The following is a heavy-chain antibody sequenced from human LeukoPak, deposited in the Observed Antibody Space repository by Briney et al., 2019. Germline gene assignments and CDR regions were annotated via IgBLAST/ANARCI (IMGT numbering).Heavy chain of an antibody. CDR3: AKARRDYDSSGYYYFDY. J-gene: IGHJ4*02. V-gene: IGHV3-23*01. D-gene: IGHD3-22*01. CDR1: GFTFSSYA. Sequence: GVSLRLSCAASGFTFSSYAMSWVRQAPGKGLEWVSAINRSGGSTYYADSVKGRFTISRDNSKNTLYLQMNSLRAEDTAVYYCAKARRDYDSSGYYYFDYWGQGTLVTVSS. CDR2: INRSGGST.